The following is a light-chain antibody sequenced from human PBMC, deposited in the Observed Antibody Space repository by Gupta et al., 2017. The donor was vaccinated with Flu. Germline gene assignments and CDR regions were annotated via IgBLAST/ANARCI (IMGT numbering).Light chain of an antibody. Sequence: SVLTQPPSVSGAPGPRVTISCTGSSSNIGAGYDVHWYQQLPGTAPKVLIYGNSNRPSGVPDRLAGSKSGTSASLAITGLQAEDEADYYCQSYDSSLSGWVFGGGTKLTVL. CDR2: GNS. CDR1: SSNIGAGYD. V-gene: IGLV1-40*01. CDR3: QSYDSSLSGWV. J-gene: IGLJ3*02.